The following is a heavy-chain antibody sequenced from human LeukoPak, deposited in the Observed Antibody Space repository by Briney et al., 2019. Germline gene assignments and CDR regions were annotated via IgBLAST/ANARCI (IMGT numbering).Heavy chain of an antibody. D-gene: IGHD6-13*01. CDR1: GFTSSVYD. Sequence: PGGSLRLSCGASGFTSSVYDMSWARQAPGQGLEWVSSMTTTSSYRYYADSVKGRFTISRDNAKNSLYLQMNSPRAEDPALYYCARLIGLTIAAAATDYWGQGALVTVSS. CDR2: MTTTSSYR. J-gene: IGHJ4*02. V-gene: IGHV3-21*01. CDR3: ARLIGLTIAAAATDY.